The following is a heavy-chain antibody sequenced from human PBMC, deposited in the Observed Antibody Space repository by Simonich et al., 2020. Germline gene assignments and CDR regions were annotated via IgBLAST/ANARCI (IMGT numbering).Heavy chain of an antibody. CDR3: ARGGVHYYYYYMDV. D-gene: IGHD3-3*01. Sequence: QVQLVQSGAEVKKPGASVKVSCKASGYTFTGYYMHWVRQAPGQGLEGMGWINPKSGGTNYAQKFQGRVTMTRDTSISTAYMELSRLRSDDTAVYYCARGGVHYYYYYMDVWGKGTTVTVSS. CDR2: INPKSGGT. CDR1: GYTFTGYY. J-gene: IGHJ6*03. V-gene: IGHV1-2*02.